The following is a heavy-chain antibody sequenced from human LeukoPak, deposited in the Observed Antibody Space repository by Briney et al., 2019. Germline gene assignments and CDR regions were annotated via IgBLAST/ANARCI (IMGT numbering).Heavy chain of an antibody. V-gene: IGHV3-23*01. D-gene: IGHD3-3*01. Sequence: QAGGSLRLSCAASGFTFSNYAMSWVRQAPGKGLEWVSAIGGSGGSTYYADSVKGRLTISRDNSKNTVHLQMNSLRVEDTAVYYCARVASGSAFWGQGTLVTVSS. CDR1: GFTFSNYA. CDR2: IGGSGGST. J-gene: IGHJ4*02. CDR3: ARVASGSAF.